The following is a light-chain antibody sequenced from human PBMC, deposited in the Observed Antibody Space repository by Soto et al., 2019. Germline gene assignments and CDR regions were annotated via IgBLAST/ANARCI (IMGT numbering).Light chain of an antibody. J-gene: IGKJ2*01. CDR2: WAS. CDR1: QSVLYTSNNNNY. Sequence: DIVMTQSPDSLAVSLGERATFNCKSSQSVLYTSNNNNYLAWYQQKPGQPPKLLIYWASTRESGVPDRISGSGSGTDFTLTISSLQAEDVAVYYCQQYYSTPYTFGQGTKLEIK. V-gene: IGKV4-1*01. CDR3: QQYYSTPYT.